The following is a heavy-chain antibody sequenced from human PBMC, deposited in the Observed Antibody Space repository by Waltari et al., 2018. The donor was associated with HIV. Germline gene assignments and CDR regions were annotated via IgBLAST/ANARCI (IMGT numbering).Heavy chain of an antibody. CDR3: ARASWWNDVEGSLDY. D-gene: IGHD1-1*01. J-gene: IGHJ4*02. Sequence: QVQLVQSGAEVKKPGASVKVSCKASGYTFTGYYMHWVRQAPGQGLEWMGRINPNSGGTNYAQKFQGRVTMTRDTSISTAYMELSRLRSDDTAVYYCARASWWNDVEGSLDYWGQGTLVTVSS. CDR2: INPNSGGT. CDR1: GYTFTGYY. V-gene: IGHV1-2*06.